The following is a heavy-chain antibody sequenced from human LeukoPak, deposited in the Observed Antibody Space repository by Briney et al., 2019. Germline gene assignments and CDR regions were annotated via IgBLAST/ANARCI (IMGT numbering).Heavy chain of an antibody. J-gene: IGHJ4*02. CDR3: AIRNWRYGDDY. CDR1: GYTFTGYY. Sequence: ASVKVSCKASGYTFTGYYMHWVRQAPGQGLEWMGWINPNSGNTGYAQKFQGRVTITRNTSISTAYMELSSLRSEDTAVYYCAIRNWRYGDDYWGQGTLVTVSS. CDR2: INPNSGNT. D-gene: IGHD4-17*01. V-gene: IGHV1-8*03.